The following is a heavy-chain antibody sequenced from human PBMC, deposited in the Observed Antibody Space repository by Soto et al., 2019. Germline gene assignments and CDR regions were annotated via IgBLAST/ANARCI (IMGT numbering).Heavy chain of an antibody. CDR3: ARHEYVSSSYDLLDV. CDR1: GYSITAGGYY. Sequence: SETLSLTCFVSGYSITAGGYYWSWIRHHPGKGLEWIGSFYSSGSIIYNPSLRSRVSMTIDASKNRFSLNLSSVTASDTALYYCARHEYVSSSYDLLDVWGRGTMVTVSS. J-gene: IGHJ3*01. CDR2: FYSSGSI. D-gene: IGHD3-22*01. V-gene: IGHV4-39*01.